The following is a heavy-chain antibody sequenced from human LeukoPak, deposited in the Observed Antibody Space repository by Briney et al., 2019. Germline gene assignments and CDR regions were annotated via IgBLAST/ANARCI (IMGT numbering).Heavy chain of an antibody. CDR2: SIPIFGTA. CDR3: AKGMVRGVIGGGAFDI. J-gene: IGHJ3*02. D-gene: IGHD3-10*01. Sequence: SVKVSCKASGGTFSNYATTWGRQAPGQGLEWMGGSIPIFGTANYSQKFQGRVTITADKSTSTAYMELSSLRSEDTAVYYCAKGMVRGVIGGGAFDIWGQGTMATVSS. V-gene: IGHV1-69*06. CDR1: GGTFSNYA.